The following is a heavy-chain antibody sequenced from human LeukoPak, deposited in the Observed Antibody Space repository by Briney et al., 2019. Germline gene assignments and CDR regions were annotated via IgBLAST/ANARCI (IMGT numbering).Heavy chain of an antibody. V-gene: IGHV4-59*01. CDR1: GFTFSSYS. CDR2: IYYSGST. D-gene: IGHD3/OR15-3a*01. Sequence: PGGSLRLSCAASGFTFSSYSMTWVRQPPGKGLEWIGYIYYSGSTNYNPSLKSRVTISVDTSKNQFSLKLSSVTAADTAVYYCARLISDYYYGMDVWGQGTTVTVSS. J-gene: IGHJ6*02. CDR3: ARLISDYYYGMDV.